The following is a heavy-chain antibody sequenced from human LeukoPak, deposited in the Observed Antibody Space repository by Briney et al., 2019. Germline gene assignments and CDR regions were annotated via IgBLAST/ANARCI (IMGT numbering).Heavy chain of an antibody. CDR1: GFTFSSYG. CDR3: VKDVSRYSGYDSTFDY. Sequence: PGGSLRLSCAASGFTFSSYGMHWARQAPGKGLEWVAVISYDGSNKYYADSVKGRFTISRDNSKNTLYLQMNSLRAEDTAVYYCVKDVSRYSGYDSTFDYWGQGTLVTVSS. D-gene: IGHD5-12*01. CDR2: ISYDGSNK. V-gene: IGHV3-30*18. J-gene: IGHJ4*02.